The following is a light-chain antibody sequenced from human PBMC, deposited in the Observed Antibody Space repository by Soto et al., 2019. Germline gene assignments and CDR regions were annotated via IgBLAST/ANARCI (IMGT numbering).Light chain of an antibody. CDR3: QSYDSSLSCFYV. J-gene: IGLJ1*01. CDR1: SSNIGAGYD. CDR2: GNT. Sequence: QAVVTQPPSVSGAPGQRVTISCTGSSSNIGAGYDVHWYQQLPGTAPKLLIYGNTNRPSGVPDRFSGSKSGTSASLAITGLQAEDEADYYCQSYDSSLSCFYVFGTGTKLTVL. V-gene: IGLV1-40*01.